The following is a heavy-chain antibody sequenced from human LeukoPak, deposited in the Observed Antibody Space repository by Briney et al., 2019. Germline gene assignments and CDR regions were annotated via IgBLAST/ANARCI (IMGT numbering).Heavy chain of an antibody. CDR1: GFTFSNYA. D-gene: IGHD1-26*01. J-gene: IGHJ4*02. CDR2: ISGSGGST. CDR3: AKKWGVGTTTLDYFDY. Sequence: GSLRLSCAASGFTFSNYAMSWVRQAPGKGLEWVSGISGSGGSTYYADSVKGRFTISRDNSKNTLYLQMNSLTDEDTAVYYCAKKWGVGTTTLDYFDYWGRGTLVTVSS. V-gene: IGHV3-23*01.